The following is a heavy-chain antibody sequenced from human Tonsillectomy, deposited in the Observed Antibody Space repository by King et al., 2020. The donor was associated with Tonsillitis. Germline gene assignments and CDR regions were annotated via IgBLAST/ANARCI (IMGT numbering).Heavy chain of an antibody. V-gene: IGHV3-7*03. CDR1: GFTLSSYW. Sequence: VQLVESGGDLVQPGGSLRLSCAASGFTLSSYWMNWVRQAPGKGLEWVATINQDGREKYCVDSVKGRFTISRDNAKNSLYLQMNRLRAEDPAVYYCARGGVSWPHWYFDVWGRGTLVTVSS. CDR2: INQDGREK. D-gene: IGHD3-16*01. CDR3: ARGGVSWPHWYFDV. J-gene: IGHJ2*01.